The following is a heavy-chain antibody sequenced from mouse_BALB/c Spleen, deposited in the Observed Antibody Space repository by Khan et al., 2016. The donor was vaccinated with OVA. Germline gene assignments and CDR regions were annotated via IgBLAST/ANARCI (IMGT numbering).Heavy chain of an antibody. CDR3: ARAGEGGFAY. Sequence: VQLQQSGPEPVTPGASAKMFCKASGYTFTDYLVNWVRQRTGQGLEWIGEIYPGSNYTFYNEKFKRKATLTSDKSSNTVYMHPSSLTSEDSAVKFCARAGEGGFAYWGQGTLVTVSA. J-gene: IGHJ3*01. D-gene: IGHD3-2*02. CDR1: GYTFTDYL. CDR2: IYPGSNYT. V-gene: IGHV1-81*01.